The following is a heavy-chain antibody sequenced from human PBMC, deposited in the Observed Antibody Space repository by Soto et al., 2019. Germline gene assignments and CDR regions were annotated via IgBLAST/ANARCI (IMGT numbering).Heavy chain of an antibody. V-gene: IGHV3-23*01. CDR3: AKPLRPPLGSGYFDP. Sequence: GGSLRLSCAASGFTFSSYAMSWVRQAPGKGLEWVSAISGSGGSTYYADSVKGRFTISRDNSKNTLYLQMNSLRAEDTAVYYCAKPLRPPLGSGYFDPWGQGTLVTVSS. CDR2: ISGSGGST. CDR1: GFTFSSYA. J-gene: IGHJ5*02. D-gene: IGHD3-22*01.